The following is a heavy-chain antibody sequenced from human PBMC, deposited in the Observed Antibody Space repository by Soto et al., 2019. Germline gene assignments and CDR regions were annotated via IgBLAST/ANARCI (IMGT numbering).Heavy chain of an antibody. D-gene: IGHD3-9*01. V-gene: IGHV1-18*01. CDR2: ISAYNGNT. CDR1: GYTFTSYG. CDR3: GRDKTLSFYCLLDGRFAS. Sequence: SVKGSCKAAGYTFTSYGISWVRQAPGQGLEWMGWISAYNGNTNYAQKLQGRVTMTTDTSTSTAYMELRSLRSDDTAVYYCGRDKTLSFYCLLDGRFASWGQGTLVTVSA. J-gene: IGHJ1*01.